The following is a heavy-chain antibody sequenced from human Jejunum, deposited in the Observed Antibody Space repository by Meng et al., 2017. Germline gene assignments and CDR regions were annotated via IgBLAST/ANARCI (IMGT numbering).Heavy chain of an antibody. CDR2: IYYSGST. CDR1: GGSISSSSYY. D-gene: IGHD3-16*01. J-gene: IGHJ3*02. V-gene: IGHV4-39*01. Sequence: QLQLQESGPGLGKPSETLSLTCTVSGGSISSSSYYWGWISQPPGKGLEWIGSIYYSGSTYYNPSLKSRVTISVDTSKNQFSLKLSSVTAADTAVYYCARQGDKGRAFDIWGQGTMVTVSS. CDR3: ARQGDKGRAFDI.